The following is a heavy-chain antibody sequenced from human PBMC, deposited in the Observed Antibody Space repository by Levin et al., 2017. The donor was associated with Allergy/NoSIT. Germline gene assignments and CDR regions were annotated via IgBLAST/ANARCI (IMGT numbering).Heavy chain of an antibody. CDR1: GFTFSSYG. D-gene: IGHD7-27*01. J-gene: IGHJ4*02. V-gene: IGHV3-30*18. CDR3: AKAAGDAYYFDY. CDR2: ISYDGSNK. Sequence: LSLTCAASGFTFSSYGMHWVRQAPGKGLEWVAVISYDGSNKYYADSVKGRFTISRDNSKNTLYLQMNSLRAEDTAVYYCAKAAGDAYYFDYWGQGTLVTVSS.